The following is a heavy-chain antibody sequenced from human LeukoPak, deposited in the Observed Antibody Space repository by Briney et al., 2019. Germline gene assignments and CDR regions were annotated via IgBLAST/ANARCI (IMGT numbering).Heavy chain of an antibody. Sequence: GGSLRLSCAASGFTFSSYAMTWVRQAPGKGLEWVSYIRSSGSIKYYADSVKGRFTISRDNAKNSLYLQMNSLRAEDTAVYYCARDRGNWNYGDFDYWGQGTLVTVSS. J-gene: IGHJ4*02. V-gene: IGHV3-48*03. CDR2: IRSSGSIK. CDR3: ARDRGNWNYGDFDY. CDR1: GFTFSSYA. D-gene: IGHD1-7*01.